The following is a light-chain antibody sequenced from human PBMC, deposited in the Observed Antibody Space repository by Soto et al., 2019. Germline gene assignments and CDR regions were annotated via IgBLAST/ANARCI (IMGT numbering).Light chain of an antibody. CDR1: SSDVGSYNL. V-gene: IGLV2-23*03. J-gene: IGLJ3*02. CDR3: CSYAGSYTFVV. CDR2: EGS. Sequence: QSVLTQPASVSGSPGQSITISCTGTSSDVGSYNLDSWYQQHPGKAPKLMIYEGSKRPSGVSNRFSGSKSGNTASLTISGLQAEDEADYYCCSYAGSYTFVVFGGGTKLTVL.